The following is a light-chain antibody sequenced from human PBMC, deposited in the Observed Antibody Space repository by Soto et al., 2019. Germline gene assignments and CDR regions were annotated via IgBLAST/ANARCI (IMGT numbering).Light chain of an antibody. CDR2: GAS. J-gene: IGKJ4*01. V-gene: IGKV3-20*01. CDR1: QTVTGNY. Sequence: ENVLTQSPGTLSLSPGERATLSCRASQTVTGNYLAWYQQKPGQAPRLLVYGASSRATGIPDRFSGRGSGTDFPLIIARLEPEASAVSYCHQYGASPLPVSSSLPFGGGTKVEIK. CDR3: HQYGASPLPVSSSLP.